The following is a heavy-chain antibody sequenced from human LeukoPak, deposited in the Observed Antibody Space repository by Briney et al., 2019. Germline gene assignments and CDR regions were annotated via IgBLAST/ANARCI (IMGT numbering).Heavy chain of an antibody. Sequence: ASVKVSCKAAGYTFTSYDINWVRQATGQGLEWMGWMNPNSGNTGYAQKFQGRVTMTRNTSISTAYMELSSLRSEDPAVYYCARGTSGPLAARRWYFDLWGRGTLVTVSS. CDR3: ARGTSGPLAARRWYFDL. J-gene: IGHJ2*01. V-gene: IGHV1-8*01. D-gene: IGHD6-6*01. CDR1: GYTFTSYD. CDR2: MNPNSGNT.